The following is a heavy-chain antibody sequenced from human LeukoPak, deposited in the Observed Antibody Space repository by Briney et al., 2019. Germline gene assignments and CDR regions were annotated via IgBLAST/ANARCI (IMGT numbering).Heavy chain of an antibody. J-gene: IGHJ4*02. CDR2: IYYSGST. CDR3: AMSYYYDYRQIDY. V-gene: IGHV4-39*01. D-gene: IGHD3-16*01. Sequence: SETLSLTCTVSGDSISTSSYCWVWIRQPPGKGLEWLGSIYYSGSTYYNPSLKSRVTISVDTSKNQFSLNLYSVTAADTAEFYCAMSYYYDYRQIDYWGQGTLVTVSS. CDR1: GDSISTSSYC.